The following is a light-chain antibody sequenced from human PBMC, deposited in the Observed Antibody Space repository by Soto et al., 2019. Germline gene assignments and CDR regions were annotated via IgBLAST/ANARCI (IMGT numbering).Light chain of an antibody. Sequence: QPVLTQPPSVSGGPGQRVTISCTGSSSNIGAGYDVHWYQHLPGTAPKLLIYGNNNRPSGVPDRFSGSKSGTSASLAITGLQADDEADYSCQSYDSRLSGSVFGGGTKLTVL. CDR3: QSYDSRLSGSV. J-gene: IGLJ2*01. CDR2: GNN. CDR1: SSNIGAGYD. V-gene: IGLV1-40*01.